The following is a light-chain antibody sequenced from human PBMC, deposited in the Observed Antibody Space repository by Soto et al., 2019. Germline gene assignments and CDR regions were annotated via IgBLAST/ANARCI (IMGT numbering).Light chain of an antibody. CDR3: QQYKSYST. CDR2: TSS. Sequence: DIHLTQSPSSLSASVGYRVTITCRASQSISTSLNWYQQKPGKAPNLLIFTSSNLESGVPSRFSGSGSGTEFTLTISSLQPDDFATYYCQQYKSYSTFGQGTKVDI. J-gene: IGKJ1*01. CDR1: QSISTS. V-gene: IGKV1-39*01.